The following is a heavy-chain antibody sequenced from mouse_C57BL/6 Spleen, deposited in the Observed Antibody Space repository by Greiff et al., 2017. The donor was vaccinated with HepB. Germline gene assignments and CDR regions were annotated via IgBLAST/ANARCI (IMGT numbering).Heavy chain of an antibody. Sequence: EVHLVESGGGLVKPGGSLKLSCAASGFTFSDYGMHWVRQAPEKGLEWVAYISSGSSTIYYADTVKGRFTISRDNAKNTLFLQMTSLRSEDTAMYYCARLGLPFAYWGQGTLVTVSA. D-gene: IGHD4-1*01. CDR3: ARLGLPFAY. CDR2: ISSGSSTI. V-gene: IGHV5-17*01. CDR1: GFTFSDYG. J-gene: IGHJ3*01.